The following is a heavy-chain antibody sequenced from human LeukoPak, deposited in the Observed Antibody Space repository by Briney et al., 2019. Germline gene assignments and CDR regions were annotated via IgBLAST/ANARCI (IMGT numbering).Heavy chain of an antibody. Sequence: GGSLRLSCAASGFTFDDYAMHWVRQAPGKGLEWVSGTSWNSGSIGYADSVKGRFTISRDNAKNSLYLQMNSLRAEDMALYYCATARGAFDIWGQGTMVTVSS. D-gene: IGHD6-6*01. J-gene: IGHJ3*02. CDR1: GFTFDDYA. CDR3: ATARGAFDI. V-gene: IGHV3-9*03. CDR2: TSWNSGSI.